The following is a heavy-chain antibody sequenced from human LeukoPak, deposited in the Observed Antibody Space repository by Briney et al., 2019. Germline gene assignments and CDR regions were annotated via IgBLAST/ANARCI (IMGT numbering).Heavy chain of an antibody. CDR1: GFTFSSYS. Sequence: GGSLRLSCAASGFTFSSYSMNWVRQAPGKGLEWVSSISSSSSSYIYYADSVKGRFTISRDNAKNSLYLQMNSLRAEDTAVYYCARAYYYDSSGYPAIDYWGQGTLVTVSS. J-gene: IGHJ4*02. CDR3: ARAYYYDSSGYPAIDY. V-gene: IGHV3-21*01. CDR2: ISSSSSSYI. D-gene: IGHD3-22*01.